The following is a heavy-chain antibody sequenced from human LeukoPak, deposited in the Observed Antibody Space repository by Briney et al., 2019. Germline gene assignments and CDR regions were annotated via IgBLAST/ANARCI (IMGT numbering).Heavy chain of an antibody. CDR2: FYHGGST. D-gene: IGHD3-10*01. CDR1: GYSISTGYY. J-gene: IGHJ4*02. V-gene: IGHV4-38-2*02. CDR3: ASLRGELHSFDY. Sequence: SETLSLTCTVSGYSISTGYYWDWIRQPPGKGLEWIGTFYHGGSTYYNPSLKSRVTFSMDTSKNQFSLKLSFVTAADTAMFYCASLRGELHSFDYWGQGTLVTVSS.